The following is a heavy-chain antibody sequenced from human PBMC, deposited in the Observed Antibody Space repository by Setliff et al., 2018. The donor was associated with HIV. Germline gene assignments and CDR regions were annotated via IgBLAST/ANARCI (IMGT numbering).Heavy chain of an antibody. J-gene: IGHJ4*02. Sequence: PGGSLRLSCAASGFTFSSYSMTWVRQAPGKGLEWVSLIYSGGSTHYADSVKGRFTISRDNSKNTLYLQMNSLTTEDTAVYYCARRPLTMASGWGQGTLVTVSS. CDR2: IYSGGST. D-gene: IGHD3-10*01. CDR3: ARRPLTMASG. CDR1: GFTFSSYS. V-gene: IGHV3-66*02.